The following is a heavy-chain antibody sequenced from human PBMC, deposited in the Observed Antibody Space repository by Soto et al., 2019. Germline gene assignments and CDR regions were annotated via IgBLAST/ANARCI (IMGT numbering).Heavy chain of an antibody. CDR2: IIPIFGTA. Sequence: ASVKVSCKASGGTFSSYAISWVRQAPGQGLEWMGGIIPIFGTANYAQKFQGRVTITADESTSTAYMELSSLRSEDTAVYFCARGVYASSSTYYYGLDVWGQGTTVTVSS. V-gene: IGHV1-69*13. J-gene: IGHJ6*02. D-gene: IGHD6-6*01. CDR1: GGTFSSYA. CDR3: ARGVYASSSTYYYGLDV.